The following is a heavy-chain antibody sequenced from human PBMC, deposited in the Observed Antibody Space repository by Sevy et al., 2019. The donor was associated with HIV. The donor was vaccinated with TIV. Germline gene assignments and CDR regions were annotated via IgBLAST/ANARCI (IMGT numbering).Heavy chain of an antibody. Sequence: GGSLRLSCAASGFTFSSYGMHWVRQAPGKGLEWVAVISYDGSNKYYADSVKGRFTISRDNSKNTLYLQMNSLRAEDTVVYYCAKVRDYYGSGSYSEDYYYYYGMDVWGQGTTVTVSS. D-gene: IGHD3-10*01. V-gene: IGHV3-30*18. J-gene: IGHJ6*02. CDR1: GFTFSSYG. CDR3: AKVRDYYGSGSYSEDYYYYYGMDV. CDR2: ISYDGSNK.